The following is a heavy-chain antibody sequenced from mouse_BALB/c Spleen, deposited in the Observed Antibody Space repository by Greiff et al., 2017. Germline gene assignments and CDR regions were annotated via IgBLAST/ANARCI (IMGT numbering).Heavy chain of an antibody. CDR1: GYTFTSYV. V-gene: IGHV1-14*01. Sequence: EVQLQESGPELVKPGASVKMSCKASGYTFTSYVMHWVKQKPGQGLEWIGYINPYNDGTKYNEKFKGKATLTSDKSSSTAYMELSSLTSEDSAVYYCAREGYGKPAWFAYWGQGTLVTVSA. CDR3: AREGYGKPAWFAY. CDR2: INPYNDGT. D-gene: IGHD2-1*01. J-gene: IGHJ3*01.